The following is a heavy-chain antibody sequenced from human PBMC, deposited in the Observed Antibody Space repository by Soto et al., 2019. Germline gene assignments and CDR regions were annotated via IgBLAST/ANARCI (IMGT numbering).Heavy chain of an antibody. V-gene: IGHV1-69*01. CDR3: ASPEGRYSGSYYATNY. CDR2: IIPIFGTA. Sequence: QVQLVQSGAEVKKPGSSVKVSCKASGGTFSSYAISWVRQAPGQGLEWMGGIIPIFGTANYAQKFQGRVTITADESTSTAYMELSSLRSEVTAVYYCASPEGRYSGSYYATNYWGQGTLVTVSS. CDR1: GGTFSSYA. D-gene: IGHD1-26*01. J-gene: IGHJ4*02.